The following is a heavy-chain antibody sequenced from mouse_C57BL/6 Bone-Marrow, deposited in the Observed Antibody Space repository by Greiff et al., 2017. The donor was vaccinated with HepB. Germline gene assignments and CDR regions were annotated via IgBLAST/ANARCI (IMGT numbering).Heavy chain of an antibody. V-gene: IGHV1-85*01. D-gene: IGHD1-1*01. CDR3: ARREITAWFAY. CDR1: GYTFTSYD. J-gene: IGHJ3*01. CDR2: IYPRDGST. Sequence: VQLQQSGPELVKPGASVKLSCKASGYTFTSYDINWVKQRPGQGLEWIGWIYPRDGSTKYNEKFKGKATLTVDTSSSTAYMELHSLTSEDSAVYFCARREITAWFAYWGQGTLVTVSA.